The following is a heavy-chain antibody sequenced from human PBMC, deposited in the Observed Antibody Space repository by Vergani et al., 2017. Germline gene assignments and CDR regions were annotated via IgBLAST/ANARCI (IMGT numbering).Heavy chain of an antibody. Sequence: QVQLVQSGAEVKKPGSSVKVSCKASGGTFSSYAISWVRQAPGQGLGWMGRIIPIFGTANYAQKFQGRVTITADESTSTAYMELSSLRSEDTAVYYCARDRGYYYDSSGYGTDYWGQGTLVTVSS. V-gene: IGHV1-69*13. CDR1: GGTFSSYA. D-gene: IGHD3-22*01. CDR3: ARDRGYYYDSSGYGTDY. CDR2: IIPIFGTA. J-gene: IGHJ4*02.